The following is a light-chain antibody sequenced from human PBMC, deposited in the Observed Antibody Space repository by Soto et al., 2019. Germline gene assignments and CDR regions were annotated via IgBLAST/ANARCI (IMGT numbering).Light chain of an antibody. Sequence: IVLTQSPGTLSLSPGERATLSCRASQSVSSHYLAWYQQKPGQAPRPLIYGASSRATAIPGRFRGRGAGTDFTLTNSRLEPEECAVYYCQQYCSSPWTFGQGTKVEIK. CDR3: QQYCSSPWT. V-gene: IGKV3-20*01. CDR2: GAS. CDR1: QSVSSHY. J-gene: IGKJ1*01.